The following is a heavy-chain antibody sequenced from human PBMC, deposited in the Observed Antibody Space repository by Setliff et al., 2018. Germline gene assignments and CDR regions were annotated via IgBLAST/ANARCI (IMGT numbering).Heavy chain of an antibody. D-gene: IGHD2-2*01. CDR2: INPAGAKT. CDR3: AKEFTVVVPAALALDV. CDR1: GLTFSSYA. Sequence: GGSLRLSCAVSGLTFSSYAMNWVRQAPGKGLEWVSNINPAGAKTYYADSVKGRFTISRDNSKNTLYLQMNSLRAEDTAVYYCAKEFTVVVPAALALDVWGTGTTVTVSS. V-gene: IGHV3-23*01. J-gene: IGHJ6*04.